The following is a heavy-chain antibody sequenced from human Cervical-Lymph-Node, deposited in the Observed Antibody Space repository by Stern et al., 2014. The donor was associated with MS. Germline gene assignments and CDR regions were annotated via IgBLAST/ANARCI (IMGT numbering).Heavy chain of an antibody. V-gene: IGHV1-69*01. Sequence: HGQLVQSGAEVKRPGSSGRVACEGFGGTFSSTGINWLRQAPGRGLEWVGGISPIFGPKYAAESVGTVTISEDESASTAYLDLRSLISADTAVFYCVGPDFHLWGQGTLVTVSS. J-gene: IGHJ5*02. D-gene: IGHD3/OR15-3a*01. CDR1: GGTFSSTG. CDR2: ISPIFGP. CDR3: VGPDFHL.